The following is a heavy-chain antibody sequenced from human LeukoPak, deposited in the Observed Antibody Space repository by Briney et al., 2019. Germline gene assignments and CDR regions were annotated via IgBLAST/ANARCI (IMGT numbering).Heavy chain of an antibody. CDR3: ARDLSSTSNWELDY. Sequence: ASVKVSCKASGYTFIDYYIHWVRQAPGQGLEWMGRIHPNSAATEYAENFQGRVTMTRDTSISTAYMELSRVTSDDTAVYYCARDLSSTSNWELDYWGQGTLVTVSS. J-gene: IGHJ4*02. D-gene: IGHD7-27*01. V-gene: IGHV1-2*06. CDR2: IHPNSAAT. CDR1: GYTFIDYY.